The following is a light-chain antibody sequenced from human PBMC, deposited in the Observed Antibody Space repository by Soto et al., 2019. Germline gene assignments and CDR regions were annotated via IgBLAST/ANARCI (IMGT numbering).Light chain of an antibody. CDR1: SSDVGGYNY. Sequence: QSALTQPASVSGSPGQSITISCTGTSSDVGGYNYVSWYQQHPGKAPKLMIYDVSNRPSGVSNRFSGYKSGNTASLTISGLQAEDGADYYCSSYTSSSTLVFGGGTKLTVL. CDR3: SSYTSSSTLV. V-gene: IGLV2-14*01. CDR2: DVS. J-gene: IGLJ2*01.